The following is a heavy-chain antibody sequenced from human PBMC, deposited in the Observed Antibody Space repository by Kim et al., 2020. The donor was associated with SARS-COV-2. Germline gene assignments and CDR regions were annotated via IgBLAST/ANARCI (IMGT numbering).Heavy chain of an antibody. Sequence: GGSLRLSCVVSGFNSNNYAMSWVRQAPGKGLEWISAITKYDGRTYYANSVKGRFTISRDISSNTVLLQMNSLRAEDTALYYCAKEQPASGCPTFEDWG. V-gene: IGHV3-23*01. J-gene: IGHJ4*01. CDR1: GFNSNNYA. D-gene: IGHD6-19*01. CDR2: ITKYDGRT. CDR3: AKEQPASGCPTFED.